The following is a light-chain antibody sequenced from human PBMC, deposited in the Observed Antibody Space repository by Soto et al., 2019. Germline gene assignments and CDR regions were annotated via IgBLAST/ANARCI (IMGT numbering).Light chain of an antibody. J-gene: IGLJ3*02. V-gene: IGLV2-14*01. CDR3: SSYTASGV. CDR1: SSDVGHNH. Sequence: QSVLTQPASVSGSPGQSITISCTGTSSDVGHNHVSWYQHHAGKVPKLIIYDVSDRPSGVSTRFSGSKSGNMASLTISGLQAEDEADYYCSSYTASGVFGGGTKLTVL. CDR2: DVS.